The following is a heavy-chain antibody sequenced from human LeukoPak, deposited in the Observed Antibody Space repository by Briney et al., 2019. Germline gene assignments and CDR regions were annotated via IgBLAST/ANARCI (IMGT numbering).Heavy chain of an antibody. D-gene: IGHD4-17*01. CDR2: IRQDGSEK. Sequence: GGSLRLSCAASGFTFSSYWMSWVRQAPGKGLEWVANIRQDGSEKYYVDSVKGRFTISRDNAKNTLYLQMNNLRAEDTAVYYCARGGDYKNDYWGQGTLVTVSS. J-gene: IGHJ4*02. CDR3: ARGGDYKNDY. CDR1: GFTFSSYW. V-gene: IGHV3-7*01.